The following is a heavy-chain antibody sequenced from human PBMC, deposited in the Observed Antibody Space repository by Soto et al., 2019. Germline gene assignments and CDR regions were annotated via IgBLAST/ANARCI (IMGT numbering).Heavy chain of an antibody. CDR2: ICYTGNS. D-gene: IGHD6-13*01. CDR1: GASINSGRYC. Sequence: PSETLSLTFSVSGASINSGRYCWSCIRQVPGKGLEWVGYICYTGNSYYSSSLRSRTTIFLDNAQNQFSLTLTSVKAADTAMYYCARVSAWQHAEGNYYFDNWGRGALVTVSS. CDR3: ARVSAWQHAEGNYYFDN. J-gene: IGHJ4*02. V-gene: IGHV4-31*03.